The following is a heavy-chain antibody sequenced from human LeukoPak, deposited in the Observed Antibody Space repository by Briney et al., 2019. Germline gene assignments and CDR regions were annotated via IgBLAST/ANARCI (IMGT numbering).Heavy chain of an antibody. CDR3: ARDQGGYSYGAFDY. CDR2: IRFDETDK. Sequence: GGSLRLSCAASGFRFNSHGMHWVRQAPGKGLEWVAFIRFDETDKYYIDSVKGRFSISRDNSENTLFLQMNSLRTEDTALYYCARDQGGYSYGAFDYWGQGTLVTVSP. CDR1: GFRFNSHG. D-gene: IGHD5-18*01. J-gene: IGHJ4*02. V-gene: IGHV3-30*02.